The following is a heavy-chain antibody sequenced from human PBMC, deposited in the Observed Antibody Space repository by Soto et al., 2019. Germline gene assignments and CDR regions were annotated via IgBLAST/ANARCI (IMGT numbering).Heavy chain of an antibody. Sequence: EVQLVESGGGLIQPGGSLRLSCEASGFTFSSNDMNWVRQAPGKGLEWVSLIWTSGSTAYADSVKDRFTISRDNSKSALYLHMSSLRAEDTAVYYCATRPLLRGAPWGQGTMVTVSS. CDR3: ATRPLLRGAP. J-gene: IGHJ3*01. V-gene: IGHV3-53*01. CDR1: GFTFSSND. CDR2: IWTSGST. D-gene: IGHD3-16*01.